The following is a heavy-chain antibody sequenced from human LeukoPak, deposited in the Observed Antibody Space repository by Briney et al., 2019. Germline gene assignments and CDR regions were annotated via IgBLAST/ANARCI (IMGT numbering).Heavy chain of an antibody. D-gene: IGHD3-22*01. CDR3: ARGPLSYYYDSSGYCNY. CDR2: ISSSGSTI. V-gene: IGHV3-48*04. J-gene: IGHJ4*02. Sequence: GGSLRLSCAASGFTFSSYGMHWVRQAPGKGLEWVSYISSSGSTIYYADSVKGRFTISRDNAKNSLYLQMNSLRAEDTAVYYCARGPLSYYYDSSGYCNYWGQGTLVTVSS. CDR1: GFTFSSYG.